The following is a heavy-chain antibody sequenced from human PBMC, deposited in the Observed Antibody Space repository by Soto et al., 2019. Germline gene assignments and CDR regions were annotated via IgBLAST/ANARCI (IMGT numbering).Heavy chain of an antibody. V-gene: IGHV4-39*01. CDR3: ADKSYFGSGSSKYFQH. J-gene: IGHJ1*01. D-gene: IGHD3-10*01. CDR1: GDSIRSNSYY. CDR2: IHYSGNT. Sequence: SETLSLTCTVSGDSIRSNSYYWAWIRQPPGKGLEWIGSIHYSGNTHYNPSLKSRLTMSVDTSKNQFSLRLSSVTAADTAIYYSADKSYFGSGSSKYFQHWGQGTLVTVSS.